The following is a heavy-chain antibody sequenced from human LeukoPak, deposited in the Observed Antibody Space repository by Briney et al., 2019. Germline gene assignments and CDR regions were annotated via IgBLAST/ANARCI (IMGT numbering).Heavy chain of an antibody. J-gene: IGHJ4*02. CDR2: IRSKAYGGTT. D-gene: IGHD2-15*01. CDR3: TRDPRSCSGGSCNY. Sequence: GGSLRLSCTASGFTFCDSAMSWVRQAPGKGLEWVGFIRSKAYGGTTEYAAAVKGKFTMSRDETKRIAYLQMNSLKTEDTAVYYCTRDPRSCSGGSCNYWGQGTLVTVSS. V-gene: IGHV3-49*04. CDR1: GFTFCDSA.